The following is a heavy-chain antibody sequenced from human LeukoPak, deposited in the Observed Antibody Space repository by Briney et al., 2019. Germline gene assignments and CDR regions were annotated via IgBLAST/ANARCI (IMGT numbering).Heavy chain of an antibody. J-gene: IGHJ4*02. CDR2: ISSSSSTI. CDR3: ARGDYVWGSYRYSLFDY. V-gene: IGHV3-48*02. D-gene: IGHD3-16*02. Sequence: PGGSLRLSWAASGFTFSSYSMNWVRQAPGKGLEWVSYISSSSSTIYYADSVKGRFTISRDNAKNSLYLQMNSLRDEDTAVYYCARGDYVWGSYRYSLFDYWSQGTLVTVSS. CDR1: GFTFSSYS.